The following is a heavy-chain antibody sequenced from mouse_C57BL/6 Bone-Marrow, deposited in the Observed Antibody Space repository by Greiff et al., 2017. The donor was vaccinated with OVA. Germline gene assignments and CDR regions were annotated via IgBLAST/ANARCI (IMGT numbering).Heavy chain of an antibody. D-gene: IGHD1-1*01. Sequence: EVKVVESGGDLVKPGGSLKLSCAASGFTFSSYGMSWVRQTPDKRLEWVATISSGGSYTYYPDSVKGRFTISRDNAKNTLYLQMSSLKSEDTAMYYCARHASSPYWYFDVWGTGTTVTVSS. CDR2: ISSGGSYT. CDR1: GFTFSSYG. V-gene: IGHV5-6*01. CDR3: ARHASSPYWYFDV. J-gene: IGHJ1*03.